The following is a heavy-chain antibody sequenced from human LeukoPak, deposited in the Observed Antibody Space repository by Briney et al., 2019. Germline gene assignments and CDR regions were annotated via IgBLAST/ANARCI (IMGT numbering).Heavy chain of an antibody. CDR1: GYTFTNSY. J-gene: IGHJ6*03. CDR3: ARPRAWDRPYYYMDV. D-gene: IGHD1-26*01. Sequence: GASVKVSCKASGYTFTNSYIHWVRQAPGQVLEWMGLINPDGGNTNYAQNFQGRVTLTRDTSTSTVYMELSSLRSEDTAVYYCARPRAWDRPYYYMDVWGKGTTVTISS. CDR2: INPDGGNT. V-gene: IGHV1-46*01.